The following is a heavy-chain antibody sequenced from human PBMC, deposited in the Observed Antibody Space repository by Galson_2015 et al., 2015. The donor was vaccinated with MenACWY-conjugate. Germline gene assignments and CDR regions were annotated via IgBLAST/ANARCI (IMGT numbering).Heavy chain of an antibody. Sequence: QSGAEVKKPGESLNISCKGSGYSFTSYWIAWVRQIPGKGLEWVGIIHPGDSDTRYSPSVRGQVTISIDNSISTAYLQWSSLEASDSAIYYCAKRGSLRFLERDYYFMDVWGKGTTVTVSS. V-gene: IGHV5-51*03. D-gene: IGHD3-3*01. CDR2: IHPGDSDT. CDR1: GYSFTSYW. J-gene: IGHJ6*03. CDR3: AKRGSLRFLERDYYFMDV.